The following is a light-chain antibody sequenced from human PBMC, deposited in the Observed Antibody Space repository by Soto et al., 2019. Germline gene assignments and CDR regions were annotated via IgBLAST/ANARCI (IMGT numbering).Light chain of an antibody. CDR3: LLYFDGAQPGV. CDR2: STS. V-gene: IGLV7-43*01. Sequence: QAVVTQEPSLTVSPGGTVTLTCASSTGAVTNGYYPSWFQQKPGQAPRALIYSTSNKYSWTPARFSGSLLGGKAALTLSGVQPEDEAEYYCLLYFDGAQPGVFGGGTKLTVL. CDR1: TGAVTNGYY. J-gene: IGLJ3*02.